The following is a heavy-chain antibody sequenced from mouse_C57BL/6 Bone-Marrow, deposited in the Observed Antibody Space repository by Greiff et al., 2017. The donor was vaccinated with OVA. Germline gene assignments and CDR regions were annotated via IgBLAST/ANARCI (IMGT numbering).Heavy chain of an antibody. V-gene: IGHV1-55*01. D-gene: IGHD1-1*01. CDR2: IYPGSGST. J-gene: IGHJ2*01. CDR1: GYTFTSYW. CDR3: ARWITTVVARDY. Sequence: QVQLQQSGAELVKPGASVKMSCKASGYTFTSYWITWVKQRPGQGLEWIGDIYPGSGSTNYNEKFKSKATLTVDTSSSTAYMQLSSLTSEDSAVYYCARWITTVVARDYWGQGTTLTVSS.